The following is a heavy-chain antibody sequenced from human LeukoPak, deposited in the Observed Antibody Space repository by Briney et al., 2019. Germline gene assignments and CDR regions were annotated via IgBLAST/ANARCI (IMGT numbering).Heavy chain of an antibody. CDR2: IYYSGST. CDR3: ARAYSSGWYVPERYNWFDP. J-gene: IGHJ5*02. CDR1: GGSISISSYY. Sequence: PSETLSLTCTVSGGSISISSYYWGWIRQPPGKGLEWIGSIYYSGSTYYNPSLKSRVTISVDTSKNQFSLKLSSVTAADTAVYYCARAYSSGWYVPERYNWFDPWGQGTLVTVAS. D-gene: IGHD6-19*01. V-gene: IGHV4-39*01.